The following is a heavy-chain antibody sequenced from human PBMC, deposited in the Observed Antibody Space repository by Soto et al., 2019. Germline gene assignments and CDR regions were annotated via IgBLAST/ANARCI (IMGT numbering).Heavy chain of an antibody. CDR2: IKEDASEK. CDR3: ARVRPGNYRDY. CDR1: GFTFRVFW. Sequence: GGSLRLTCAASGFTFRVFWMDWVRQAPGKGLEWVAKIKEDASEKYYVDSVKGRFIISRDNARNSVYLQMNSLRAEDTAVYYCARVRPGNYRDYWGQGTLVTVSS. V-gene: IGHV3-7*03. J-gene: IGHJ4*02. D-gene: IGHD3-10*01.